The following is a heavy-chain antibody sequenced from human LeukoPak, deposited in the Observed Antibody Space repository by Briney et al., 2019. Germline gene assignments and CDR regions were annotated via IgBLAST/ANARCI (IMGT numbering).Heavy chain of an antibody. V-gene: IGHV4-61*02. CDR2: IYTSGST. Sequence: SETLSLTCAVSGGSINDNTYYWSWIRQPAGKGLEWIGRIYTSGSTNYNPSLKSRVSISLDTSKNQFSLKLTSVTAADTAMYYCATHPRANSGYDLSDFWGQGTLVTVSS. J-gene: IGHJ4*02. CDR1: GGSINDNTYY. D-gene: IGHD5-12*01. CDR3: ATHPRANSGYDLSDF.